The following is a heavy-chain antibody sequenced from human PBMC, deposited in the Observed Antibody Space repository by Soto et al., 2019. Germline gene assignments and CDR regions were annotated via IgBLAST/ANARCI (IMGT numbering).Heavy chain of an antibody. J-gene: IGHJ5*02. CDR2: IAHDATNT. Sequence: GGSLRLSCAASGVPFSDFAMHWVRQAPGKGLEWMAFIAHDATNTHYADSVKGRFTISRDNSKNTLYLQMNGLRDEDTALYYCARVGFGTNLGNAFDPWGRGTLVTVSS. CDR3: ARVGFGTNLGNAFDP. V-gene: IGHV3-30-3*01. CDR1: GVPFSDFA. D-gene: IGHD3-10*01.